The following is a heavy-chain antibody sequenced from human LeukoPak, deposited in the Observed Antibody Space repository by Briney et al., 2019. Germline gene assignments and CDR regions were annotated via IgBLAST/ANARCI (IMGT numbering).Heavy chain of an antibody. CDR2: IYTSGST. CDR1: GGSISSGSYY. D-gene: IGHD2-8*02. V-gene: IGHV4-61*02. Sequence: SQTLSLTCTVSGGSISSGSYYWSWIRQPAGKGLEWIGRIYTSGSTNYNPSLMSRVTISVDTSKNQFSLKLSSVTAADTAVYYCARENGGGVVDYWGQGTLVTVSS. CDR3: ARENGGGVVDY. J-gene: IGHJ4*02.